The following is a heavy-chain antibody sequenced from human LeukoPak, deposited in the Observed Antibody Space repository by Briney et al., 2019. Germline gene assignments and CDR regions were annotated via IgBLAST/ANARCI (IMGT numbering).Heavy chain of an antibody. Sequence: GESLKISCKGYGYSFTTYWIGWVRQMPGKGLEWMGIIYPGDSDTRYSPSFQGHVTISAGKSITTAYLQWSSLRASDTAIYYCARRMSTSEYFEYWGQGTLVSVSS. CDR3: ARRMSTSEYFEY. CDR1: GYSFTTYW. D-gene: IGHD1-14*01. CDR2: IYPGDSDT. V-gene: IGHV5-51*01. J-gene: IGHJ4*02.